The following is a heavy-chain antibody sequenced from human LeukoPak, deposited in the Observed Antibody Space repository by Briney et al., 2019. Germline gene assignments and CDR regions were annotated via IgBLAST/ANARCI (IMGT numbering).Heavy chain of an antibody. Sequence: SETLPLTCTVSGGSIGTYYWSWIRQSPGKGPEWIGYIYVTGTRYNPYLQSRVTISVDTSRNQFFLKMSSVTAADTAVYYCARHIGGGIEDMDVWGKGTKVTVSS. CDR2: IYVTGT. J-gene: IGHJ6*03. V-gene: IGHV4-59*08. CDR3: ARHIGGGIEDMDV. CDR1: GGSIGTYY. D-gene: IGHD3-16*02.